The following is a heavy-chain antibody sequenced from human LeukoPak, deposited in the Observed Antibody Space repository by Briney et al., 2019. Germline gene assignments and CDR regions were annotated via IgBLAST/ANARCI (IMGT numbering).Heavy chain of an antibody. CDR1: GFTFSTYW. V-gene: IGHV3-7*01. CDR3: ARDSAGNDY. CDR2: IKQDGSEK. D-gene: IGHD6-13*01. J-gene: IGHJ4*02. Sequence: GGSLRLSYAASGFTFSTYWMSWVRQAPGKGLEWVANIKQDGSEKYYVDSVKGRFTISRDNAKNSLYLQMNSLRTEDTAMYYCARDSAGNDYWGQGTLVTVSS.